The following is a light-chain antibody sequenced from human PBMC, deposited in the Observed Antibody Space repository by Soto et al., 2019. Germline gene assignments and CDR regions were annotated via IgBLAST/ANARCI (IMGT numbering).Light chain of an antibody. CDR3: QQGYSIPFT. CDR2: AAS. J-gene: IGKJ2*01. V-gene: IGKV1-39*01. CDR1: QSISNY. Sequence: DIQMTQSPSSLSAFVGDRVTITCRASQSISNYLNWYQQKPGKAPNLLIYAASSLQSGVPSRFSGSGSGTDFTLTISSLQPEDFATYYCQQGYSIPFTFGQGTKVDIK.